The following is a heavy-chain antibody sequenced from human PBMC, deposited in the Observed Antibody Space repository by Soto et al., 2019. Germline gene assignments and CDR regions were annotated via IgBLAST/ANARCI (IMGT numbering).Heavy chain of an antibody. V-gene: IGHV3-23*01. D-gene: IGHD2-21*01. CDR1: RFTFSNYV. Sequence: DVQLLESGGGLVQPGGSLRLSCVASRFTFSNYVVNWVRQAPGKGLEWVSSIGGDGTDTYYPDSGKGRFTISRDNFKNTLYLQMNSLRAEDTAVYYCARSGHCDGFRCSAFDIWGKWTMVTVSS. J-gene: IGHJ3*02. CDR3: ARSGHCDGFRCSAFDI. CDR2: IGGDGTDT.